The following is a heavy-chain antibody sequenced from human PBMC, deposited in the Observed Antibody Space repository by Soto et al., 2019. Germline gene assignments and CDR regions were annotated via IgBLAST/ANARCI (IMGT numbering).Heavy chain of an antibody. CDR3: PFDD. CDR2: ISSSGDRT. V-gene: IGHV3-11*03. CDR1: GFTFSGYY. J-gene: IGHJ4*01. Sequence: GGSLRLSCAASGFTFSGYYMSWIRQAPGKGLECISYISSSGDRTKYADSVKGRFTISRDNAKKSLYLQMSSLRAEDTAVYYCPFDDWGHGTLVPVSS.